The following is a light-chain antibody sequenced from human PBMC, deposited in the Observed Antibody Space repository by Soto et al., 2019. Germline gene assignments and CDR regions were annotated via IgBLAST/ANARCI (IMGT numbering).Light chain of an antibody. CDR3: SSYATTSALYV. CDR2: DVT. V-gene: IGLV2-14*03. CDR1: SCDIGDSNY. J-gene: IGLJ1*01. Sequence: QSVLTQPASVSGSPGQSITIACTGTSCDIGDSNYVSWYQQHPGKAPKLMIYDVTSRPSGVSNRFSGSKSGNTASLTISGLQAEDEADYYCSSYATTSALYVFGTGTKVTVL.